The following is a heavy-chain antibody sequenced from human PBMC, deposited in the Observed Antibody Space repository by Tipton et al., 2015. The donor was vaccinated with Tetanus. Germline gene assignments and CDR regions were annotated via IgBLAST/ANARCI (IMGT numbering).Heavy chain of an antibody. V-gene: IGHV4-61*01. CDR3: ARNTVAGTVTFDY. Sequence: TLSLTCTVSGGSVSSGSYYWSWIRQPPGKGLEWIGYIYFNGSTNYNPSLKSRVTISVDRSKNQFSLKLSSVTAADTAVYYCARNTVAGTVTFDYWGQGTLVTVSS. D-gene: IGHD6-19*01. CDR1: GGSVSSGSYY. J-gene: IGHJ4*02. CDR2: IYFNGST.